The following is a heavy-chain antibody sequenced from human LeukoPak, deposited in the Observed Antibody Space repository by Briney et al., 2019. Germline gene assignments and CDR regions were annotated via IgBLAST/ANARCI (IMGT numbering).Heavy chain of an antibody. J-gene: IGHJ4*02. CDR1: GFTFSSYG. CDR2: ISYDGSNE. Sequence: GGSLRLSCAASGFTFSSYGMHWVRQTPGRGLEWVAVISYDGSNEYYADSVKGRFTISRDNSKNTLYLQMSSLRAEDTAVYYCARPHGYSGSYSRPDYWGQGTLVTVSS. D-gene: IGHD1-26*01. V-gene: IGHV3-30*03. CDR3: ARPHGYSGSYSRPDY.